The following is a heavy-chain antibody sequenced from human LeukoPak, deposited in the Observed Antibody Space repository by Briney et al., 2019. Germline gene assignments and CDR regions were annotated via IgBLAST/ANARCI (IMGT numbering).Heavy chain of an antibody. D-gene: IGHD6-13*01. CDR3: ARKFSISWYKFAFDI. J-gene: IGHJ3*02. Sequence: GGSLRLSCAASGFTFRSYCMTWVRQAPGRGLEWVANIKQDGSEKYYVDSVEARFTISRDNAKISLYLQMNSLRAEDTAVYYCARKFSISWYKFAFDIGGQETIVTVSS. CDR1: GFTFRSYC. V-gene: IGHV3-7*01. CDR2: IKQDGSEK.